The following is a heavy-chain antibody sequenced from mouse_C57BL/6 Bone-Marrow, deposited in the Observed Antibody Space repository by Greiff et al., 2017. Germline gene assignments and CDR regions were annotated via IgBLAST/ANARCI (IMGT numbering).Heavy chain of an antibody. CDR1: GYAFSSSW. J-gene: IGHJ2*01. CDR2: IYPGDGAT. Sequence: QVQLQQSGPELVKPGASVKISCKASGYAFSSSWMNWVKQRPGKGLEWIGRIYPGDGATNYNGKFKGKATLTADKSSSTAYMQLSSLTSEDSAVYFCARELGDSYWGQGTTLTVSS. D-gene: IGHD2-13*01. CDR3: ARELGDSY. V-gene: IGHV1-82*01.